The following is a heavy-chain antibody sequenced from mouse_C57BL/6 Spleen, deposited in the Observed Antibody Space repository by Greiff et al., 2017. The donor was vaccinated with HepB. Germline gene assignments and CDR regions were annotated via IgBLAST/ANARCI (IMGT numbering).Heavy chain of an antibody. V-gene: IGHV5-12*01. D-gene: IGHD2-2*01. CDR3: ARRGGYDGGYFDV. Sequence: EVQLVESGGGLVQPGGSLKLSCAASGFTFSDYYMYWVRQTPEKRLEWVAYISNGGGSTYYPDTVKGRFTISRDNAKNTLYLQMSRLKSEDTAMYYCARRGGYDGGYFDVWGTGTTVTVSS. CDR1: GFTFSDYY. J-gene: IGHJ1*03. CDR2: ISNGGGST.